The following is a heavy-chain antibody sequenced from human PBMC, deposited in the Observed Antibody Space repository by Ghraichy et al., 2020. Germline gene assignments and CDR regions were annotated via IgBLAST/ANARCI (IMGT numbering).Heavy chain of an antibody. Sequence: ETLSLTCAASGFTFTNYWMTWVRQAPGKGLEWVANIKEDGSVKYYVDSVKGRFTISRDNAKNSLFLQMSSLRVEDTAVYYCVIGEANWVHWGQGTLVTVSS. CDR1: GFTFTNYW. V-gene: IGHV3-7*01. CDR3: VIGEANWVH. D-gene: IGHD7-27*01. J-gene: IGHJ4*02. CDR2: IKEDGSVK.